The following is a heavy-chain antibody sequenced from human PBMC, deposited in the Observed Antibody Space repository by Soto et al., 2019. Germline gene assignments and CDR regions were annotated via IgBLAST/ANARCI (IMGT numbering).Heavy chain of an antibody. V-gene: IGHV4-4*07. Sequence: QVHLQQSGPGLVNPSETLSLTCTVSGGAMSRYYWTWIRQPAGKGLEWIGRVYSSGGTQYNPSLKSRVTISLDTSMNQFSLRLLSVTDADTAVYYCARGQRFYDWFDPWGQGTLVTVSS. D-gene: IGHD3-3*01. J-gene: IGHJ5*02. CDR1: GGAMSRYY. CDR3: ARGQRFYDWFDP. CDR2: VYSSGGT.